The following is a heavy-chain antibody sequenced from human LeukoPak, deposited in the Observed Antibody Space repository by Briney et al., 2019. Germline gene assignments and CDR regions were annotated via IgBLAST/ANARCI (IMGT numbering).Heavy chain of an antibody. V-gene: IGHV3-23*01. D-gene: IGHD5-18*01. Sequence: GGSLRLSCAASGFTFSSYSMNWVRQAPEKGLDWVSVISGSAHKIRYADSVKGRFTISRDNSENTVYLQMNNLRAEDTALYYCAGRVTGYSSGYVYWGQGTLVTVSS. CDR1: GFTFSSYS. CDR3: AGRVTGYSSGYVY. CDR2: ISGSAHKI. J-gene: IGHJ4*02.